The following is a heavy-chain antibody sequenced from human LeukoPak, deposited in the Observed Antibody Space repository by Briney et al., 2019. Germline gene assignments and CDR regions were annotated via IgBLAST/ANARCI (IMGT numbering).Heavy chain of an antibody. CDR3: ARSLEVGATVTRYYYYMDV. CDR1: GGSISSYY. D-gene: IGHD1-26*01. J-gene: IGHJ6*03. Sequence: SETLSLTCTVSGGSISSYYWSWTRQPPGKGLEWVGYIYYSGSTNYNPSLKSRVTISVDTSKNQFSLKLSSVTAADTAVYYCARSLEVGATVTRYYYYMDVWGKGTTVTVSS. V-gene: IGHV4-59*01. CDR2: IYYSGST.